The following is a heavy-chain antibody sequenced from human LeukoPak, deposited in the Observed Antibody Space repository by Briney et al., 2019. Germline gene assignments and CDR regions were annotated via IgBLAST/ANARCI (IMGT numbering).Heavy chain of an antibody. CDR1: GYTFTSYY. CDR3: ARDDSVGDYAWWFDP. V-gene: IGHV1-46*01. CDR2: INPSGGTT. Sequence: ASVKVSCKASGYTFTSYYMHWVRQAPGQGLEWMGLINPSGGTTRYAQKFQGRVTMTRDLSTSTDYMELSSLRSDDTAVYFCARDDSVGDYAWWFDPWGQGTLVTVSS. D-gene: IGHD1-26*01. J-gene: IGHJ5*02.